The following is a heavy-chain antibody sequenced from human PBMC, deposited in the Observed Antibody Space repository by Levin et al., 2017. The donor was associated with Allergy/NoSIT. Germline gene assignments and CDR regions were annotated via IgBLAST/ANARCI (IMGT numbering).Heavy chain of an antibody. CDR1: GGSIRSGDYY. J-gene: IGHJ4*02. V-gene: IGHV4-30-4*01. CDR3: ARVEFWAAMGLVIDY. CDR2: IYYSGST. Sequence: SQTLSLPCTVSGGSIRSGDYYWSWIRQPPGKGLEWIGYIYYSGSTYYNPSLKSRVTISVDTSKNQFSLKLSSVTAADTAVYYCARVEFWAAMGLVIDYWGQGTLVTVSS. D-gene: IGHD2-2*01.